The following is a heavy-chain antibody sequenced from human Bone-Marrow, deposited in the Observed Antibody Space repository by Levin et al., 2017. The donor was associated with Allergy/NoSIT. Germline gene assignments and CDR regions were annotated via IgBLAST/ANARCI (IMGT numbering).Heavy chain of an antibody. J-gene: IGHJ5*02. Sequence: QPGGSLRLSCAASGFTFNFHAMTWVRQPPGRGLEWVSTISGGGRDKFHAESVRGRFTISRDNSKNILSLQMDSLRVEDTAIYYCARALRGYCDTIDQRASAPDFRVPRCGPDTWGQGTLVTVSA. D-gene: IGHD2-15*01. CDR2: ISGGGRDK. V-gene: IGHV3-23*01. CDR1: GFTFNFHA. CDR3: ARALRGYCDTIDQRASAPDFRVPRCGPDT.